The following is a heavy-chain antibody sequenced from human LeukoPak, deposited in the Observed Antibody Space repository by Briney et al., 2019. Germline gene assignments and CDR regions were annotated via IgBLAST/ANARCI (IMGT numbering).Heavy chain of an antibody. CDR1: GGSISTGNNY. V-gene: IGHV4-30-2*01. Sequence: SQTLSLTCTVSGGSISTGNNYWSWIRQPPGKGLEWIGYIYHSGSTYYNPSLKSRVTISVDTSKNQFSLKLSSVTAADTAVYYCARERYGDYVFDYWGQGTLVTVSS. CDR3: ARERYGDYVFDY. D-gene: IGHD4-17*01. J-gene: IGHJ4*02. CDR2: IYHSGST.